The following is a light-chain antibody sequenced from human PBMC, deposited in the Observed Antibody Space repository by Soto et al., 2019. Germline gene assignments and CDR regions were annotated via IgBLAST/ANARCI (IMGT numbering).Light chain of an antibody. CDR2: EVT. CDR3: TSYVGNDIWV. CDR1: SSDVGAYKY. Sequence: QSALTQPPSASGSPGQSVTISCTGTSSDVGAYKYVSWYQQYPGKATKLMIYEVTKRPSGVPDRFSGSKSGNTASLTVSGLHAEDEADYYCTSYVGNDIWVFGGGTKVTVL. V-gene: IGLV2-8*01. J-gene: IGLJ3*02.